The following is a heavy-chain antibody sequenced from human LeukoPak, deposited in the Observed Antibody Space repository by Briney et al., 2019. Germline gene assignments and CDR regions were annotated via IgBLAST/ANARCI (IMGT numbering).Heavy chain of an antibody. J-gene: IGHJ6*02. V-gene: IGHV3-21*01. CDR1: GFTFSSYS. D-gene: IGHD3-22*01. CDR3: ARVPGYYDSSAYYRYYGMDV. CDR2: ISSSSSYI. Sequence: GGSLRLSCAASGFTFSSYSMNWVRQAPGKGLEWVSSISSSSSYIYYADSVKGRFTISRDNAKNSLYLQMNSLRAEDTAVYYCARVPGYYDSSAYYRYYGMDVWGQGTTVTVSS.